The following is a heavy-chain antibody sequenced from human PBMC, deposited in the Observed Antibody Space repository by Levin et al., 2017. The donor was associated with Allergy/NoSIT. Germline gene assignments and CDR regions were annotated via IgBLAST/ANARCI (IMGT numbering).Heavy chain of an antibody. V-gene: IGHV1-8*01. CDR2: MNPNSGNT. J-gene: IGHJ5*02. CDR1: GYTFTSYD. CDR3: AMTVVVAAPRGENWFDP. D-gene: IGHD2-15*01. Sequence: ASVKVSCKASGYTFTSYDINWVRQATGQGLEWMGWMNPNSGNTGYAQKFQGRVTMTRNTSISTAYMELSSLRSEDTAVYYCAMTVVVAAPRGENWFDPWGQGTLVTVSS.